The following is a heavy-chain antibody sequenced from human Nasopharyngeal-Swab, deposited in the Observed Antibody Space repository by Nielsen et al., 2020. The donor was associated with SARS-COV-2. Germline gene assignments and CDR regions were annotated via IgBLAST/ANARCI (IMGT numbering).Heavy chain of an antibody. D-gene: IGHD3-10*01. CDR1: GYTFTGYY. J-gene: IGHJ6*02. CDR3: ARDSARYPGGMDV. Sequence: ASVKVSCKASGYTFTGYYMHWVRQAPGQGLEWMGRINPNSGGTNYAQKFQGRVTMTRDMSISTAYMELSRLRSDDTAVYYCARDSARYPGGMDVWGQGTTVTVSS. V-gene: IGHV1-2*06. CDR2: INPNSGGT.